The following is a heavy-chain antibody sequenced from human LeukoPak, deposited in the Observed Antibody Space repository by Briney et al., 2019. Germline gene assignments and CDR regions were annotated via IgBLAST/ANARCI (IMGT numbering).Heavy chain of an antibody. Sequence: SAKVSCKASGGTFSSYAISWVRQAPGQGLEWMGGIIPIFGTANYAQKFQGRVTITTDESTSTAYMELSSLRSEDTAVYYCARGVHALMWLRFDYWGQGTLVTVSS. CDR2: IIPIFGTA. CDR1: GGTFSSYA. CDR3: ARGVHALMWLRFDY. D-gene: IGHD5-12*01. J-gene: IGHJ4*02. V-gene: IGHV1-69*05.